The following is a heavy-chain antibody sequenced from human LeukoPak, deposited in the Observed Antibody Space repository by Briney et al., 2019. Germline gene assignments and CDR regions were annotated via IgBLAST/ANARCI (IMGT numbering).Heavy chain of an antibody. V-gene: IGHV3-66*01. J-gene: IGHJ3*02. CDR3: ARRSSGWGNDAFDI. CDR2: IYSGGST. CDR1: GFTVSSNY. D-gene: IGHD6-19*01. Sequence: GGSLRLSCAASGFTVSSNYMSWVRQAPGKGLEWVSVIYSGGSTYYADSVKGRFTISRDNSKNTLYLQMNSLRAEDTAVYYCARRSSGWGNDAFDIWGQGTMVTVSS.